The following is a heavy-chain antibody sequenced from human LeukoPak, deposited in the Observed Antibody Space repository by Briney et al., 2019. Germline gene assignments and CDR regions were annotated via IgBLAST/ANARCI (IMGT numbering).Heavy chain of an antibody. Sequence: PSETLSLTCAVYGGSFSGYYWSWIRQPPGKGLEWIGEINHSGSTNYNPSLKSRVTISVDTSKNQFSLKLSSVTAADTAVYYCARGQKRYYYDSSGYPYFDYWGQGTLVTVSS. J-gene: IGHJ4*02. CDR2: INHSGST. V-gene: IGHV4-34*01. CDR3: ARGQKRYYYDSSGYPYFDY. D-gene: IGHD3-22*01. CDR1: GGSFSGYY.